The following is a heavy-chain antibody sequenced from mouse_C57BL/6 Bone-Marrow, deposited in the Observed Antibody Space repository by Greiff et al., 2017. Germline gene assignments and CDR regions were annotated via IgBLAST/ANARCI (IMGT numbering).Heavy chain of an antibody. CDR1: GYTFTDYY. Sequence: EVQLQQSGPVLVKPGASVKMSCKASGYTFTDYYMNWVKQSHGKSLEWIGVINPYNGGTSYNQKFKGKATLTVDKSTSTAYMELNSLSSEDSEVYFCARSIGWYFDVWGTGTTVTVSS. J-gene: IGHJ1*03. CDR2: INPYNGGT. D-gene: IGHD3-1*01. V-gene: IGHV1-19*01. CDR3: ARSIGWYFDV.